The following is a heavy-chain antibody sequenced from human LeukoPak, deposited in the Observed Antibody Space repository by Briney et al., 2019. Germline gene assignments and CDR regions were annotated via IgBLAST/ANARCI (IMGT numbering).Heavy chain of an antibody. V-gene: IGHV4-30-4*08. CDR1: GGSISSGDYY. Sequence: SETLSLTCTVSGGSISSGDYYWSWIRQPPGKGLEWIGYIYYSGSTYYNPSLKSRVTISVDTSKNQFSLELSSVTAADTAVYYCARGDGNYGGYYYMDVWGKGTTVTVSS. CDR2: IYYSGST. CDR3: ARGDGNYGGYYYMDV. J-gene: IGHJ6*03. D-gene: IGHD1-7*01.